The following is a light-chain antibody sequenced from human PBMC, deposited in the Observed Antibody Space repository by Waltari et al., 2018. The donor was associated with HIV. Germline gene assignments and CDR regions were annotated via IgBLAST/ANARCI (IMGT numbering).Light chain of an antibody. J-gene: IGLJ2*01. CDR2: EFT. CDR3: CSYAASRSVV. CDR1: SSDVGNYNL. V-gene: IGLV2-23*02. Sequence: QSALAQPASVSDSPGQSITISCTGTSSDVGNYNLVSWYQQHPGNVPKLIIYEFTMRPAGVSNRFSGSKSGNTASLTISGLQAEDEADYYCCSYAASRSVVFGGGTKLTVL.